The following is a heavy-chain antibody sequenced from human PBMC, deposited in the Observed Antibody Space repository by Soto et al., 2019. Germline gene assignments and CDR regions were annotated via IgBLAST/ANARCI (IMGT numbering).Heavy chain of an antibody. CDR2: IYYSGST. CDR3: AREGMELPWFDP. J-gene: IGHJ5*02. D-gene: IGHD1-7*01. CDR1: GGSISSGDYY. V-gene: IGHV4-30-4*01. Sequence: PSETLSLTCTVSGGSISSGDYYWSWIRQPPGKGLEWIGYIYYSGSTYYNPSLKSRVTISVDTSKNQFSLKLSSVTAADTAVYYCAREGMELPWFDPWGQGTLVTVSS.